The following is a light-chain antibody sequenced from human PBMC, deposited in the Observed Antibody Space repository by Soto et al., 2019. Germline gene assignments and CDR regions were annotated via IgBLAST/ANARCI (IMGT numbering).Light chain of an antibody. CDR2: EVT. J-gene: IGLJ1*01. Sequence: HSALTHPASVSGSPGQSITISCSGTSSDVGGYKYVSWYQQHPGKAPKLVIYEVTKRPSGVPDRVSASKSGNTASLTVSGPRAEDEADYYCSSYASSNNFVFGSGTKVTAL. V-gene: IGLV2-8*01. CDR1: SSDVGGYKY. CDR3: SSYASSNNFV.